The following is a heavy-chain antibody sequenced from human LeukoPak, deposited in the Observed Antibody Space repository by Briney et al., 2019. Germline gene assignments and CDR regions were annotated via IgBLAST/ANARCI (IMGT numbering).Heavy chain of an antibody. J-gene: IGHJ6*03. CDR2: IYTSGST. CDR3: ARVYNPDFYYHMDV. D-gene: IGHD1-14*01. CDR1: GGSISSGSYY. Sequence: SETLSLTCTVSGGSISSGSYYWSWIRRPAGKGLEWIGRIYTSGSTNYNPSLKSRVTVSLDTSKYQFSLKLTSVSAADTAIYYCARVYNPDFYYHMDVWGKGTTVTVSS. V-gene: IGHV4-61*02.